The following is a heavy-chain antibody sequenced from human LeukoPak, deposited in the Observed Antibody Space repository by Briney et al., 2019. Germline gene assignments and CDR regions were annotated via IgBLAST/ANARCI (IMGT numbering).Heavy chain of an antibody. D-gene: IGHD6-19*01. V-gene: IGHV3-23*01. CDR3: AKDGGRQWLGPPLFDY. CDR2: ISGSGGST. Sequence: GGSLRLSCAASGFTFSSYAMSWVRQAPGKGLEWVSAISGSGGSTYYADSVKGRFTISRDNSKNTLYLQMNSLRAEDTAVYYCAKDGGRQWLGPPLFDYWGQGTLVTVSS. J-gene: IGHJ4*02. CDR1: GFTFSSYA.